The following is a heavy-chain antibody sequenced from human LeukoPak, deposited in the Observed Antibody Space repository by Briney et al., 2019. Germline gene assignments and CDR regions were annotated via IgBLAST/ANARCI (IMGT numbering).Heavy chain of an antibody. Sequence: ASVKVSCKASGYTFTGYYMRWVRQAPGQGLEWMGWINPNSGGTNYAQKFQGRVTMTRDTSISTAYMELSRLRSDDTAVYYCARSLSIAAAGDYWGQGTLVTVSS. CDR2: INPNSGGT. CDR1: GYTFTGYY. V-gene: IGHV1-2*02. CDR3: ARSLSIAAAGDY. D-gene: IGHD6-13*01. J-gene: IGHJ4*02.